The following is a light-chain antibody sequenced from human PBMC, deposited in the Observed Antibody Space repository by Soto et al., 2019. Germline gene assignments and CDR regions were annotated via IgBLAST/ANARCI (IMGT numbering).Light chain of an antibody. Sequence: EIVMTQSPATLSVSPGERVTLSCRASQRVSRNFAWYRQKSGQAPTLLIYGTSTRATGIPARFSGSGSGTEFTLTISSLQSEDFATYYCQQYNNWPYTFGQGTKLEIK. CDR1: QRVSRN. CDR2: GTS. CDR3: QQYNNWPYT. V-gene: IGKV3-15*01. J-gene: IGKJ2*01.